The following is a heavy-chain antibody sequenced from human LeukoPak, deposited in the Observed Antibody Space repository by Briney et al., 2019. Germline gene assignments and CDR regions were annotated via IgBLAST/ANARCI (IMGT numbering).Heavy chain of an antibody. Sequence: ASVKVPCKASGGTFSSYAISWVRQAPGQGLEWMGGIIPIFGTANYAQKFQGRVTMTRDMSTSTVYMELSSLRSEDTAVYYCARAGDDPYFDYWGQGTLVTVSS. V-gene: IGHV1-69*05. J-gene: IGHJ4*02. CDR1: GGTFSSYA. CDR2: IIPIFGTA. CDR3: ARAGDDPYFDY. D-gene: IGHD1-1*01.